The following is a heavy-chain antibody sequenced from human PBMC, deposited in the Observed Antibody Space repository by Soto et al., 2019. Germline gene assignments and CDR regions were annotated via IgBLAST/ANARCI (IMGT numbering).Heavy chain of an antibody. CDR3: ARDVDFGEEDG. Sequence: SETLSLTCAVSGGSISSGGYSWNWIRQPPGKGLEWIGYIYHSGSTLYNPSLKSRVTISVDKSKNQFSLKLTSVTAADTAVYYCARDVDFGEEDGWGQGTTVTVSS. CDR1: GGSISSGGYS. V-gene: IGHV4-30-2*01. D-gene: IGHD4-17*01. CDR2: IYHSGST. J-gene: IGHJ6*02.